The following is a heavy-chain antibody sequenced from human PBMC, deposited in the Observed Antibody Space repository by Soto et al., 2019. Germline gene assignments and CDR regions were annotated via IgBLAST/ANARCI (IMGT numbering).Heavy chain of an antibody. CDR3: AIDLWWYTH. CDR2: INGGGSGA. V-gene: IGHV3-23*01. D-gene: IGHD2-15*01. Sequence: EVQLLESGGGLVQPGGSLRLSCTASGFTFSDHAMTWVRQAPGKGLQWLSGINGGGSGAYYADSLKGRFTVSRANSNNTLFLQMDSLRVEDTAVYYCAIDLWWYTHWGQGTLVTVSS. J-gene: IGHJ1*01. CDR1: GFTFSDHA.